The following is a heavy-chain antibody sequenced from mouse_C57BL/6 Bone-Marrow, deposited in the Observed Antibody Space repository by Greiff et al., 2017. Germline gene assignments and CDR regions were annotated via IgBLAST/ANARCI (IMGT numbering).Heavy chain of an antibody. V-gene: IGHV5-9*01. D-gene: IGHD2-2*01. J-gene: IGHJ3*01. CDR3: AREGGYDVWFAY. CDR1: GFTFSSYT. Sequence: EVKLVESGGGLVKPGGSLKFSCAASGFTFSSYTMPWVRQTPGKRLEWVATISGGGGNTYYQDSVKGRFTISRDNAKNTRYLQMSSLRSEATALYDCAREGGYDVWFAYWGQGTLVTVSA. CDR2: ISGGGGNT.